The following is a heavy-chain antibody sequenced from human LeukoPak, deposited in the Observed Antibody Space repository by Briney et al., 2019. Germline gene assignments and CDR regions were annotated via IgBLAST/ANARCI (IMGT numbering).Heavy chain of an antibody. CDR2: ISLNDGST. CDR3: AKAMTSSTYYFDS. CDR1: GSTFRSYA. D-gene: IGHD3-9*01. Sequence: GGSLRLSCTASGSTFRSYAMNWVRQAPGKGLEWVSVISLNDGSTYYADSVRGRFTISRDNSKNTLFLQMNGLRAEDTAIYYCAKAMTSSTYYFDSWGQGTLVTVSS. J-gene: IGHJ4*02. V-gene: IGHV3-23*01.